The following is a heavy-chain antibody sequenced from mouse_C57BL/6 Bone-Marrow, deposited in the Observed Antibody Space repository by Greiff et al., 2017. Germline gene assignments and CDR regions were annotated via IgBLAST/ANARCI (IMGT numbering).Heavy chain of an antibody. J-gene: IGHJ1*03. CDR1: GYTFTSYW. V-gene: IGHV1-64*01. CDR3: ALLGRGYFDV. CDR2: IHPNSGST. D-gene: IGHD4-1*01. Sequence: VKLQQPGAELVKPGASVKLSCKASGYTFTSYWMHWVKQRPGQGLEWIGMIHPNSGSTNYNEKFKSKATLTVDKSSSTAYMQLSSLTSEDSAVYDCALLGRGYFDVWGTGTTVTVSS.